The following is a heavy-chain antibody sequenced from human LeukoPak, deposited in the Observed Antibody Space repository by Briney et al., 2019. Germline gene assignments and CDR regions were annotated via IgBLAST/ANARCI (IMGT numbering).Heavy chain of an antibody. V-gene: IGHV3-23*01. CDR1: GFTFSSYA. CDR2: ISGSGDST. J-gene: IGHJ4*02. D-gene: IGHD6-13*01. Sequence: GGSLRLSCAASGFTFSSYAMSWVRQAPGKGLEWVSAISGSGDSTYYGDSVKGRSTISRDNSKNTLYLQMNSLRAEDTAVYYCAKTRPLDSSSWSHGDYWGQGTLVTVSS. CDR3: AKTRPLDSSSWSHGDY.